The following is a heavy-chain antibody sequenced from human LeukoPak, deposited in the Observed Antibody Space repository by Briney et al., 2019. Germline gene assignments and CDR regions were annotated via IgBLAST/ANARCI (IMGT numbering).Heavy chain of an antibody. J-gene: IGHJ1*01. CDR2: INSDGSST. Sequence: GGSLRLSCAASGFTFSSYWMHWVRQAPGKGLVWVSRINSDGSSTSYADSVKGRFTISRDDSRNTLYLQMDSLKIEDTAVYYCTTDRYYDNSELQFQHWGQGTLVTVSS. V-gene: IGHV3-74*01. CDR1: GFTFSSYW. CDR3: TTDRYYDNSELQFQH. D-gene: IGHD3-22*01.